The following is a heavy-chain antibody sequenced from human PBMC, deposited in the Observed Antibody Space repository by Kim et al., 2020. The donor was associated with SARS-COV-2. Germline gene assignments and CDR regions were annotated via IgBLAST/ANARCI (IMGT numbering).Heavy chain of an antibody. Sequence: SETLSLTCAVYGGSFSGYYWSWIRQPPGKGLEWIGEINHSGSTNYNPSLKSRVTISVDTYKNQFSLKLSSVTAADTAVYYCARGLASAYYSMIVVVITGKYFDYWGQGTLVTVSS. V-gene: IGHV4-34*01. CDR2: INHSGST. CDR1: GGSFSGYY. J-gene: IGHJ4*02. CDR3: ARGLASAYYSMIVVVITGKYFDY. D-gene: IGHD3-22*01.